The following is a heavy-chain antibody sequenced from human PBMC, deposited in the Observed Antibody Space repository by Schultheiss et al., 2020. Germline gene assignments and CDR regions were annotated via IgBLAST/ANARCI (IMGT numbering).Heavy chain of an antibody. CDR3: ARDQAYGDYGMDV. J-gene: IGHJ6*02. CDR1: GFTFSTYG. D-gene: IGHD4-17*01. Sequence: GESLKISCAASGFTFSTYGMHWVRQAPGKGLQWVALTSYDGRNKYYADSVKGRFTISRDNSKSTLYLQVNSLRAEDTAVYYCARDQAYGDYGMDVWGQGTTVTVSS. CDR2: TSYDGRNK. V-gene: IGHV3-30*19.